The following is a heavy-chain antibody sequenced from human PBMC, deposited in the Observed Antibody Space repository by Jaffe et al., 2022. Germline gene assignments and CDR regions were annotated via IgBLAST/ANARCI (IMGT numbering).Heavy chain of an antibody. Sequence: QVQLVQSGAEVKKPGASVKVSCKASGYTFTGYYMHWVRQAPGQGLEWMGRINPNSGGTNYAQKFQGRVTMTRDTSISTAYMELSRLRSDDTAVYYCARVGTRILYWWAPYYFDYWGQGTLVTVSS. D-gene: IGHD2-8*02. CDR3: ARVGTRILYWWAPYYFDY. CDR1: GYTFTGYY. V-gene: IGHV1-2*06. J-gene: IGHJ4*02. CDR2: INPNSGGT.